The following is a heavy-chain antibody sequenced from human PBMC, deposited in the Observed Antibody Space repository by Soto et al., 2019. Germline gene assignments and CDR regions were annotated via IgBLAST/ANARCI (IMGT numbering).Heavy chain of an antibody. CDR3: ARDLDGLHDDTSGPFPRPG. D-gene: IGHD3-22*01. Sequence: SETLSLTCTVSDGSISSDDYYWSWIRQAPGRGLEWIGYIHSSGSIYYNPSLKSRATMSIDTAGNQFSLKVSSVTVADTAVYYCARDLDGLHDDTSGPFPRPGWGQGTLVTVSS. J-gene: IGHJ1*01. V-gene: IGHV4-30-4*01. CDR2: IHSSGSI. CDR1: DGSISSDDYY.